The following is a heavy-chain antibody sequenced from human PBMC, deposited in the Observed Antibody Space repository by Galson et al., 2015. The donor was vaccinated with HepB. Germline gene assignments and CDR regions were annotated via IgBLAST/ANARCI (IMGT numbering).Heavy chain of an antibody. CDR2: ISGRGSGS. D-gene: IGHD3-3*01. CDR1: GFIFSDYA. CDR3: TKYILRFFDYGMDV. J-gene: IGHJ6*02. V-gene: IGHV3-23*01. Sequence: SLRLSCAASGFIFSDYAMSWVRQVPGKGLEWVSGISGRGSGSYVADSVKGRFTISRDNSKNTLFLQMNSLRAEDTAVYFCTKYILRFFDYGMDVWGQGTSDTVSS.